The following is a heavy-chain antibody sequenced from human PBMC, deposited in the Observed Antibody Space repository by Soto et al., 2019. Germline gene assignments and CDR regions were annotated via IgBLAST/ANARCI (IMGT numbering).Heavy chain of an antibody. CDR2: IYYSGST. D-gene: IGHD2-15*01. CDR3: ERAVGYCSGGSCYPNAFDI. Sequence: QVQLQESGPGLVKPSETLSLTCTVSGGSISSYYWSWIRQPPGKGLEWIGYIYYSGSTNYNPSLKSRVTISVDTSKNQFSLKLSSVTAADTAVYYCERAVGYCSGGSCYPNAFDIWGQGTMVTVSS. V-gene: IGHV4-59*01. J-gene: IGHJ3*02. CDR1: GGSISSYY.